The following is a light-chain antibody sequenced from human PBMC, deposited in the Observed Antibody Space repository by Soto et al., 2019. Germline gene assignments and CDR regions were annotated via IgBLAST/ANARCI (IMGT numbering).Light chain of an antibody. Sequence: DIQMTQSPSSLSASARDRVTITCRASQGISNYLAWYQQKPGKVPKLLIYAAFTLQSGVPSRFSGSGSGTDCTLTISSLQPEDVATYYWQKYDSAPWTFGQGTKVDIK. V-gene: IGKV1-27*01. J-gene: IGKJ1*01. CDR3: QKYDSAPWT. CDR1: QGISNY. CDR2: AAF.